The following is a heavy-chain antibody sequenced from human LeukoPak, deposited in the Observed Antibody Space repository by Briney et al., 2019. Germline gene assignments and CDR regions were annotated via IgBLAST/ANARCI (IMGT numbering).Heavy chain of an antibody. Sequence: GGSLRLSCATSGFTFSTSWMHWVRQAPGKGLVWVSRISGDGTTTTYADSVKGRFTISRDNAKNTPFPQMNSLRVDDTAVYYCTRIRSSSWYDYWGQGALVTVSS. CDR3: TRIRSSSWYDY. D-gene: IGHD6-13*01. J-gene: IGHJ4*02. V-gene: IGHV3-74*01. CDR1: GFTFSTSW. CDR2: ISGDGTTT.